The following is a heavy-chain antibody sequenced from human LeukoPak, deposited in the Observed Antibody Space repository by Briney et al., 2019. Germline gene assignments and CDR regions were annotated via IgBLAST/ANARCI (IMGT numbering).Heavy chain of an antibody. V-gene: IGHV3-21*01. CDR3: ARDRDYDILTGYYGDWFDP. J-gene: IGHJ5*02. CDR2: ISSSSIYI. Sequence: PGGSLRLSCAASGFSFSNYWMNWVRQAPGRGLEWVSSISSSSIYIYYADSVKGRFTISRDNAKNSLYLQMNSLRDEDTAVYYCARDRDYDILTGYYGDWFDPWGQGTLVTVSS. CDR1: GFSFSNYW. D-gene: IGHD3-9*01.